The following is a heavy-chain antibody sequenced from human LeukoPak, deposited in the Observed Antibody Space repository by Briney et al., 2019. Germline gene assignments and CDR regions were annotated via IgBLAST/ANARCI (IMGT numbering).Heavy chain of an antibody. V-gene: IGHV1-69*04. Sequence: ASVKVSCKASGGTFSSYAISWVRQAPGQGLEWMGRIIPILGIANYAQKFQGRVTITADKSTSTAYMELSSLRSEDTAVYYCAKDHQKGYSGYDNGDYWGQGTLVTVSS. CDR1: GGTFSSYA. J-gene: IGHJ4*02. CDR2: IIPILGIA. CDR3: AKDHQKGYSGYDNGDY. D-gene: IGHD5-12*01.